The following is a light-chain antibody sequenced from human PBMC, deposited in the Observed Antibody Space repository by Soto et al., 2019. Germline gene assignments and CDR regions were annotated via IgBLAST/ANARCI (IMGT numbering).Light chain of an antibody. CDR2: GAS. V-gene: IGKV3-20*01. J-gene: IGKJ1*01. CDR3: QQYEAVVT. Sequence: EVVLTQSPGTLSLSPGERATLSCRASQSVTSTYLGWYQQKPGQAPRLLIYGASSRATGIPDRFSGSGSGTDFTLTISRLEPEDVAVYYCQQYEAVVTFGQGTKVDIK. CDR1: QSVTSTY.